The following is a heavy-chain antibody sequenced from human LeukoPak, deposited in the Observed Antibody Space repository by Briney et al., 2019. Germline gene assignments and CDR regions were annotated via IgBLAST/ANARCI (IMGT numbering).Heavy chain of an antibody. J-gene: IGHJ4*02. V-gene: IGHV4-34*01. CDR2: INHSGST. CDR1: GGSFSGYY. D-gene: IGHD4-11*01. CDR3: ARSSRPPSTVTTLVDY. Sequence: SETLSLTCAVYGGSFSGYYWSWIRQPPGKGLEWIGEINHSGSTNYNPSLKGRVTISVDTSKNQFSLKLSSVTAADTAVYYCARSSRPPSTVTTLVDYWGQGTLVTVSS.